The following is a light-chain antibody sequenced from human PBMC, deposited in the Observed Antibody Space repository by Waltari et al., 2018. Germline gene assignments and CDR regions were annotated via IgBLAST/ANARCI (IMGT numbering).Light chain of an antibody. Sequence: DIQMTQSPSSLSASLRDRVTITCRASQDISNSIAWYQQTQGKAPKLLLYAASRVESGVPSRFSGGGSGTEYTLIISSLQPDDFATYYCQQYYTNLPTFGQGTKVEIK. CDR3: QQYYTNLPT. J-gene: IGKJ1*01. V-gene: IGKV1-NL1*01. CDR2: AAS. CDR1: QDISNS.